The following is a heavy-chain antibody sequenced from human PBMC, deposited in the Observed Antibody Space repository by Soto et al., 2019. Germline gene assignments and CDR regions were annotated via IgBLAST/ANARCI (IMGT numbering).Heavy chain of an antibody. CDR2: ISGSVGST. Sequence: PGGSLRLSCAASGFTFSSYAMSWVRQAPGKGLEWVSAISGSVGSTYYADSVKGRFTISRDNSKNTLYLQMNSLRAEDTAVYYCAKPIVVGTYYYYGMDVWGHGTKVTVSS. V-gene: IGHV3-23*01. CDR1: GFTFSSYA. J-gene: IGHJ6*02. D-gene: IGHD3-22*01. CDR3: AKPIVVGTYYYYGMDV.